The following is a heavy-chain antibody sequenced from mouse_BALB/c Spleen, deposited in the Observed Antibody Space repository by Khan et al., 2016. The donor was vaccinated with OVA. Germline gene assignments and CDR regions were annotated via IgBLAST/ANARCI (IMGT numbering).Heavy chain of an antibody. D-gene: IGHD2-1*01. V-gene: IGHV9-3-1*01. CDR2: INTYTGEP. CDR3: ARSNGNYWFAY. CDR1: GYTFTNYG. Sequence: QIQLVQSGPELKKPGETVKISCKASGYTFTNYGMNWVKQAPGKGLKWMGWINTYTGEPTYADDFKGRFAFSLETSARSSYLQITNPKNEDTATYFCARSNGNYWFAYWGQGTLVTVSA. J-gene: IGHJ3*01.